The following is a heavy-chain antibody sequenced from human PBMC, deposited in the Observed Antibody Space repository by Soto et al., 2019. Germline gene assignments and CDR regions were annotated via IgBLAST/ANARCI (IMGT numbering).Heavy chain of an antibody. V-gene: IGHV4-61*08. CDR3: LTQGFGPLHGLVDV. Sequence: SETLSLTCTVSGGSISSGGYYWSWIRQHPGKGLEWIGYIYYSGSTSYNPSLKSRLIISVDTSQNQVSLKLASVTAADTAVYYCLTQGFGPLHGLVDVWGQGTTVTVSS. CDR2: IYYSGST. D-gene: IGHD3-10*01. J-gene: IGHJ6*02. CDR1: GGSISSGGYY.